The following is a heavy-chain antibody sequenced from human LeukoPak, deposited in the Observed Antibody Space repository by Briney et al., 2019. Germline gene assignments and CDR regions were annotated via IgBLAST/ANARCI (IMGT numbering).Heavy chain of an antibody. CDR1: GFTFSAYS. J-gene: IGHJ6*02. D-gene: IGHD5-18*01. V-gene: IGHV4-34*01. CDR3: ASRRGYSYYYYYGMDV. Sequence: GSLRLSCAASGFTFSAYSMNWVRQAPGKGLEWIGEINHSGSTNYNPSLKSRVTISVDTSKNQFSLKLSSVTAADTAVYYCASRRGYSYYYYYGMDVWGQGTTVTVSS. CDR2: INHSGST.